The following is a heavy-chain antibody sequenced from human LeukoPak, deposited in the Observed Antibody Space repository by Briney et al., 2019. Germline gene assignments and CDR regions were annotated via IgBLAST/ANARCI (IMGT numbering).Heavy chain of an antibody. CDR2: IDNDGSDT. CDR3: VRDPAGLGLDY. CDR1: GFTFRNHW. J-gene: IGHJ4*02. V-gene: IGHV3-74*01. D-gene: IGHD6-19*01. Sequence: GGSLRLSCAASGFTFRNHWMHWVRQAPGKGLVWVARIDNDGSDTSYADSVKGRFTISRDNAKNALYLQMNSLMAEDTAVYYCVRDPAGLGLDYWGQGSLVTVSS.